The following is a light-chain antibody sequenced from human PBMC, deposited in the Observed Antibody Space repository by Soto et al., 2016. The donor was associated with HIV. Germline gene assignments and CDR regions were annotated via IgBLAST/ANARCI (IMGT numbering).Light chain of an antibody. Sequence: DIQMTQFPSTLSASIGDRVTITCRASQSVSVWLAWYQQKPGKAPNLLIFKTSTLEIGVPSRFSGSGSGTDFTLTLSRVQPDDVGTYYCQQYNTVPWTFGQGTKLEMK. CDR2: KTS. CDR1: QSVSVW. V-gene: IGKV1-5*03. J-gene: IGKJ1*01. CDR3: QQYNTVPWT.